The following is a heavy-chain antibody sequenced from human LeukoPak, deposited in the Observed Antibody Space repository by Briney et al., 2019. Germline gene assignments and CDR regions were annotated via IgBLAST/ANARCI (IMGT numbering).Heavy chain of an antibody. CDR1: GYTFTGYY. Sequence: ASVNVSCKASGYTFTGYYMHWLRHAPGPGHGWIEGIDPNSGGTNYEQEVYGRVTMTRDTAISNASMELRMVRSDDTAVYYSARDLTTIVRRHENWFDPWGQGTLVTVSS. CDR3: ARDLTTIVRRHENWFDP. CDR2: IDPNSGGT. D-gene: IGHD3-10*01. V-gene: IGHV1-2*02. J-gene: IGHJ5*02.